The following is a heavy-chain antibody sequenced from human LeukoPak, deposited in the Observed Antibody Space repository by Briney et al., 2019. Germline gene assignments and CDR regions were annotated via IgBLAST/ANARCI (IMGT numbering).Heavy chain of an antibody. J-gene: IGHJ6*03. Sequence: SQSLSLTWTVSGGSISSGGYYCSWIRQHPGKGLEWFGYIYYTGTTYYNPSLKSRVTITVDTSKNQCSRKLSSVTAADRAVYYCARGDVDTAMIFSVRDFYYYMDVCGKGTTVTVSS. CDR3: ARGDVDTAMIFSVRDFYYYMDV. CDR2: IYYTGTT. V-gene: IGHV4-31*02. CDR1: GGSISSGGYY. D-gene: IGHD5-18*01.